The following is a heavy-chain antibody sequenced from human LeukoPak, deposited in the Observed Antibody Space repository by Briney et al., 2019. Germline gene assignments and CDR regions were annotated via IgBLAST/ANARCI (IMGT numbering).Heavy chain of an antibody. Sequence: SETLSLTCAVYCGSFSGYYWSRIRQPPGKGLEWIGEINHSGSTNYNPSLKSRVTISVDTSKNQFSLKLSSVTAADTAVYYCARGQGRSRALRYWGQGTLVTVSS. CDR1: CGSFSGYY. J-gene: IGHJ4*02. D-gene: IGHD3-16*01. CDR3: ARGQGRSRALRY. CDR2: INHSGST. V-gene: IGHV4-34*01.